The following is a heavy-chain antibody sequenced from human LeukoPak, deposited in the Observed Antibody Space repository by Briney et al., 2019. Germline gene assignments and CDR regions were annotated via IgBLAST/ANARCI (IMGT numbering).Heavy chain of an antibody. J-gene: IGHJ2*01. Sequence: GSSVKVSCKASGGTFSSYTISWVRQAPGQGLGWMGRIIPILGIANYAQKFQGRVTITADKSTSTAYMELSSLRSEDTAVYYCARDPGTRDGYNWYFDLWGRGTLVTVSS. D-gene: IGHD5-24*01. CDR2: IIPILGIA. V-gene: IGHV1-69*04. CDR1: GGTFSSYT. CDR3: ARDPGTRDGYNWYFDL.